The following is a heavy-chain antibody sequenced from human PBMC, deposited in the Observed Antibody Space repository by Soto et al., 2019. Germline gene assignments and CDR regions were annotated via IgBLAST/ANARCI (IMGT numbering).Heavy chain of an antibody. J-gene: IGHJ6*03. CDR3: ARHCGEELVRRGFYYYYMDV. Sequence: EVQLVESGGGLVKPGGSLRLSCAASGFAFSSFSMNWVGQAPGKGLEWVAFISSGGSSMYYADSVKGRFSISRDNAKNSLFLQMNSLSDEDTAVYCCARHCGEELVRRGFYYYYMDVWGTGTTVTVAS. V-gene: IGHV3-21*01. CDR1: GFAFSSFS. D-gene: IGHD6-6*01. CDR2: ISSGGSSM.